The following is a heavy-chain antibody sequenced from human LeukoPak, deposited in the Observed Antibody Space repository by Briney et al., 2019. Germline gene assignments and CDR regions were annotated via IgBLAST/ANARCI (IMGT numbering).Heavy chain of an antibody. J-gene: IGHJ6*02. CDR2: ISYDGSNK. CDR3: AKDMGSSWYSRCYYYGMDV. Sequence: GGSLRFSCAASGFTFSSYGMHWVRQAPGKGLEWVAVISYDGSNKYYADSVKGRFTISRDNSKNTLYLQMNSLRAEDTAVYYCAKDMGSSWYSRCYYYGMDVWGQGTTVTVSS. D-gene: IGHD6-13*01. CDR1: GFTFSSYG. V-gene: IGHV3-30*18.